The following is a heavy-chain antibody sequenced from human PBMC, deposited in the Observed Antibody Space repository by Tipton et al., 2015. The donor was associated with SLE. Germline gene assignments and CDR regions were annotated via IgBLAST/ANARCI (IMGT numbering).Heavy chain of an antibody. V-gene: IGHV4-59*12. CDR1: GGSISSYF. Sequence: TLSLTCIVSGGSISSYFWSWIRQPPGKGLEWIGNIYHSGSTNYNPSLKSRVTISVDTSKNRFSLKLSSVTAADTAVYYCARDSSFWSGYPDYWGQGTLVTVSS. D-gene: IGHD3-3*01. CDR2: IYHSGST. CDR3: ARDSSFWSGYPDY. J-gene: IGHJ4*02.